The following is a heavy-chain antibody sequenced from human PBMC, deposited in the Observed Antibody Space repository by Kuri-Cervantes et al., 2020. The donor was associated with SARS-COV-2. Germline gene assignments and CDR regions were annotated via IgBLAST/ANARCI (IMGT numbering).Heavy chain of an antibody. Sequence: SETLSLTCTVSSGSISRYYWSWIRQPPGKGLEWIAYIYYSGTTSYNPSLKSRVTMSVDTSKNQFSLKLSSVTAADTAVYYCAGESAQGTFGGVIVIIDYCGQGTLVTVSS. CDR1: SGSISRYY. J-gene: IGHJ4*02. CDR3: AGESAQGTFGGVIVIIDY. CDR2: IYYSGTT. D-gene: IGHD3-16*02. V-gene: IGHV4-59*12.